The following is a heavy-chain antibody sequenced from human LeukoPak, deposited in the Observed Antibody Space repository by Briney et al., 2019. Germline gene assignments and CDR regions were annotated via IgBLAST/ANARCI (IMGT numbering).Heavy chain of an antibody. D-gene: IGHD1-7*01. J-gene: IGHJ4*02. CDR1: GGSFSGYY. CDR3: ARLPSGITGTTGDY. CDR2: INHSGST. Sequence: SETLSLTCAVYGGSFSGYYWSWIRQPPGKGLEWIGEINHSGSTNYNPSLKSRVTISVDTSKNQFSLELSSVTAADTAVYYCARLPSGITGTTGDYWGQGTLVTVSS. V-gene: IGHV4-34*01.